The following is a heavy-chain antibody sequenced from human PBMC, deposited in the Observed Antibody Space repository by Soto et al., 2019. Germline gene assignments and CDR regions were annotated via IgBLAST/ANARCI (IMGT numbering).Heavy chain of an antibody. CDR3: ARGSPHDWLLQSYYYGMDV. CDR1: GGTFSSYT. Sequence: SVKVCCKASGGTFSSYTISWVRQAPGQGLEWMGGIIPIFGTANYAQKFQGRVTITADESTSTAYMGLSSLRSEDTAVYYCARGSPHDWLLQSYYYGMDVWGQGTTVTVSS. D-gene: IGHD3-9*01. V-gene: IGHV1-69*13. J-gene: IGHJ6*02. CDR2: IIPIFGTA.